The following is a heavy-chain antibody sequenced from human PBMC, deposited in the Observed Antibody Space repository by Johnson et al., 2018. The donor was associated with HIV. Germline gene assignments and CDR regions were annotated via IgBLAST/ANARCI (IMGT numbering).Heavy chain of an antibody. D-gene: IGHD1-14*01. CDR1: GFTFSSYA. J-gene: IGHJ3*02. CDR2: ISCSGGST. Sequence: AQLVESGGGLVQPGGSLRLSCAASGFTFSSYAMSWVRQAPGKGLEWVSAISCSGGSTYHADSVKGRFTISRDNPKNSLYLQMNSLRAEDTAVYYCARDQGYPEPAFDIWCQGTMVTVSS. CDR3: ARDQGYPEPAFDI. V-gene: IGHV3-23*04.